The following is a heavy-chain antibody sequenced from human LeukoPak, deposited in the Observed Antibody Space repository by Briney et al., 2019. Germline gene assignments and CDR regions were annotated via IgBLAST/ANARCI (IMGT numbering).Heavy chain of an antibody. CDR2: ISYDGSNK. CDR1: GFTFSSYG. V-gene: IGHV3-30*18. Sequence: GGSLRLSCAASGFTFSSYGMHWVRQAPGKGLEWVAVISYDGSNKYYADSVKGRFTISRDNSKNTLYLQMNSLRAEDTAVYYCAKDFSSGDEDLPLDYWGQGTLVTVSS. D-gene: IGHD4-17*01. J-gene: IGHJ4*02. CDR3: AKDFSSGDEDLPLDY.